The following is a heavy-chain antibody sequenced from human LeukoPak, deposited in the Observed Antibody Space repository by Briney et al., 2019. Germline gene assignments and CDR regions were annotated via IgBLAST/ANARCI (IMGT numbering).Heavy chain of an antibody. CDR1: NGSFSAYY. D-gene: IGHD2-15*01. CDR2: ISHSGST. Sequence: PSETLSLTCAVSNGSFSAYYWSWIRQSPGKGLQWIGEISHSGSTNYNPSLKLRVSISLDTSKNQFSLRLSSVSAADTAVYFCARRYCSGGSCYMRGYYSMDVWATGTTVIVSS. J-gene: IGHJ6*04. V-gene: IGHV4-34*01. CDR3: ARRYCSGGSCYMRGYYSMDV.